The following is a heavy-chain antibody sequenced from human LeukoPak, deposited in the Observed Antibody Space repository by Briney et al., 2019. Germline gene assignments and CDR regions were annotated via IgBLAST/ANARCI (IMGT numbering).Heavy chain of an antibody. CDR3: ATAPQTSYYDSSSYFLD. V-gene: IGHV1-2*02. CDR2: INPNSGGT. Sequence: ASVKVSCKASGYTFTSYGISWVRQAPGQGLEWMGWINPNSGGTNYVQKFQGRVTMTRDTSISTAYMELSRLRSDDTAVYYCATAPQTSYYDSSSYFLDWGQGTLVTVSS. J-gene: IGHJ4*02. CDR1: GYTFTSYG. D-gene: IGHD3-22*01.